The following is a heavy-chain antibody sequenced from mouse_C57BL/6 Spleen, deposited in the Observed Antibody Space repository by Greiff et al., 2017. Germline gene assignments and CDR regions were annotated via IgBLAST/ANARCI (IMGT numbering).Heavy chain of an antibody. CDR3: ARSGYYYGSSYFDY. D-gene: IGHD1-1*01. Sequence: EVMLVESGPELVKPGASVKIPCKASGYTFTDYNMDWVKQSHGKSLEWIGDINPNNGGTIYNQKFKGKATLTVDKSSSTAYMELRSLTSEDTAVYYCARSGYYYGSSYFDYWGQGTTLTVSS. J-gene: IGHJ2*01. CDR1: GYTFTDYN. V-gene: IGHV1-18*01. CDR2: INPNNGGT.